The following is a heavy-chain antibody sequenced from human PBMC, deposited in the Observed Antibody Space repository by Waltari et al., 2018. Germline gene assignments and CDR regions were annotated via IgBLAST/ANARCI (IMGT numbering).Heavy chain of an antibody. V-gene: IGHV3-7*01. CDR3: VKGGGSFDS. CDR1: GFTFSSSW. D-gene: IGHD2-15*01. CDR2: IKQDGSDT. J-gene: IGHJ4*02. Sequence: EVKLVESGGGLVQPGGSLRLSCAVSGFTFSSSWMSWVRQAPGRGLEWLANIKQDGSDTYYVDSVRGRFTISRDNAKTSLYLQMTSLRVEDTAVYYCVKGGGSFDSWGQGTLVTVSS.